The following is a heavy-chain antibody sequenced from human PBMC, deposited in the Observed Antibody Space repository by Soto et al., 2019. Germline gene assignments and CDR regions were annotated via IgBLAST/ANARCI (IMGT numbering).Heavy chain of an antibody. J-gene: IGHJ4*02. CDR1: GGSISSGGYY. CDR2: IYYSGST. CDR3: ARGVLH. V-gene: IGHV4-31*03. D-gene: IGHD3-16*01. Sequence: QVQLQESGPGLVKPSQTLSLTCTVSGGSISSGGYYWSWIRQHPGKGLEWIGSIYYSGSTSYNPSPXSXXTIAVDTSKNQFSLKLSSVTAADTAVYYCARGVLHWGQGTLVTVSS.